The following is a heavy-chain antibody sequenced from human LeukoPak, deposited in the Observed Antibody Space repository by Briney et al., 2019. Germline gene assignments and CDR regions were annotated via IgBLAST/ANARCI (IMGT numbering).Heavy chain of an antibody. CDR3: ATVRRTGYRYGNRAFDI. CDR2: IYHSGST. D-gene: IGHD5-18*01. V-gene: IGHV4-30-2*01. Sequence: PSQTLSLTCTVSGGSISSGGYYWSWIRQPPGKGLEWIGYIYHSGSTYYNPSLKSRVTMSVDTSKNQFSLKLSSVTAADTAVYYCATVRRTGYRYGNRAFDIWGQGTMVTVST. CDR1: GGSISSGGYY. J-gene: IGHJ3*02.